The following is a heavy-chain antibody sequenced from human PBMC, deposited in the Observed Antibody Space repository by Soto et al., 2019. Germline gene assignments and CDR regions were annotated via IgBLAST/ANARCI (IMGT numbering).Heavy chain of an antibody. CDR2: ISAYNSYT. V-gene: IGHV1-18*01. J-gene: IGHJ4*02. CDR1: GYTFTTYG. CDR3: ARAPYYDILTGYLTPDY. Sequence: ASVKVSCKATGYTFTTYGITWVRQAPGQGLEWMGWISAYNSYTNDAQKIQGRVTMTTDTSTSTAYMELRSLRSDDTAVFYCARAPYYDILTGYLTPDYWGQGTLVTVSS. D-gene: IGHD3-9*01.